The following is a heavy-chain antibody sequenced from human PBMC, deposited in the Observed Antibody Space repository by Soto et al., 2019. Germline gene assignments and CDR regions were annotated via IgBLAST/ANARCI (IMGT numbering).Heavy chain of an antibody. V-gene: IGHV1-3*01. Sequence: ASVKVSCKASGYTFTSYAMHWVRQAPGQRLEWMGWINAGNGNTEYSQKFQGRVTITRDTSASTAYMELSSLRSEDTAVYYCARDQGPNYYYYYYGMDVWGQGTTVTVSS. CDR2: INAGNGNT. CDR1: GYTFTSYA. CDR3: ARDQGPNYYYYYYGMDV. J-gene: IGHJ6*02. D-gene: IGHD1-1*01.